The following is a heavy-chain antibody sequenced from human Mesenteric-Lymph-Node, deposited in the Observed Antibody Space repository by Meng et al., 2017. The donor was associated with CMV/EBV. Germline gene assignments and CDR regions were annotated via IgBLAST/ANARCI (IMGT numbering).Heavy chain of an antibody. CDR1: GASIRTSTHY. Sequence: SETLSLTCTVSGASIRTSTHYWGWIRQPPGQGLEWIGSIYNSGSTYYNPSLKSRLTISVDTSKRQFSLKLSSVTAADTAVYYCARGPKFCTSTSCDYYGLDVWGQGTTVTVSS. D-gene: IGHD2-2*01. CDR2: IYNSGST. CDR3: ARGPKFCTSTSCDYYGLDV. V-gene: IGHV4-39*07. J-gene: IGHJ6*02.